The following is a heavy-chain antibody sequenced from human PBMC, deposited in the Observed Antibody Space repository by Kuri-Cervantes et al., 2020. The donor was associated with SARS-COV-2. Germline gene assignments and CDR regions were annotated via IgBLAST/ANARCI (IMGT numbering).Heavy chain of an antibody. J-gene: IGHJ4*02. CDR2: IYHSGST. CDR1: GGPISSGGYY. V-gene: IGHV4-30-2*01. Sequence: CTVSGGPISSGGYYWSWIRQPPGKGLEWIGYIYHSGSTYYNPSLKSRVTISVDRSKNQFSLKLRPVTAADTAVYYCARVGDRTSTKFDYWGQGTLVTVSS. D-gene: IGHD4-17*01. CDR3: ARVGDRTSTKFDY.